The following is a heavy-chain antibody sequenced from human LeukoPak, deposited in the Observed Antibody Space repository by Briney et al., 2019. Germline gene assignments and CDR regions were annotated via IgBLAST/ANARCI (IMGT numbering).Heavy chain of an antibody. J-gene: IGHJ6*04. V-gene: IGHV3-64D*06. D-gene: IGHD3-10*01. Sequence: GGSLRFSCSASGFTFSSYAMHWVRPAPGQGLVYVSAICSNGASTSYADSVKGRFTISRDNSTNTLYLQMRSLRAEDTAVYYCVRQRITMVRGVISYYGMDVWGKGTTVTVSS. CDR1: GFTFSSYA. CDR2: ICSNGAST. CDR3: VRQRITMVRGVISYYGMDV.